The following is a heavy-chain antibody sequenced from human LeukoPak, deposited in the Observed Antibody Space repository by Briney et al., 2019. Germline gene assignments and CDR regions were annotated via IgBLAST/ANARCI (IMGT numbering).Heavy chain of an antibody. Sequence: TGGSLRLSCAASGFTFSSYAMSWVRQAPGKGLEWVSAISGSGGSTYYADSVKGRFTISRDNSKNTLYLQMNSLGAEDTAVYYCAKDRTSWNSVLFDYWGQGTLVTVSS. J-gene: IGHJ4*02. V-gene: IGHV3-23*01. D-gene: IGHD1-7*01. CDR3: AKDRTSWNSVLFDY. CDR1: GFTFSSYA. CDR2: ISGSGGST.